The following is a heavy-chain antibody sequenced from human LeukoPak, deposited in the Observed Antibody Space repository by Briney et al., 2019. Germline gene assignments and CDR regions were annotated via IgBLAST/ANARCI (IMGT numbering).Heavy chain of an antibody. Sequence: PSETLSLTCSVSGGSISSSSYYWGWIRQPPGKGLEWSGCVYYSGSTYYNPSLKSRVTISVDTSKSQFSLKLSSVTAADTAVYYCARQNTAMPTDYWGQGTLVTVSS. D-gene: IGHD5-18*01. V-gene: IGHV4-39*01. CDR3: ARQNTAMPTDY. CDR2: VYYSGST. J-gene: IGHJ4*02. CDR1: GGSISSSSYY.